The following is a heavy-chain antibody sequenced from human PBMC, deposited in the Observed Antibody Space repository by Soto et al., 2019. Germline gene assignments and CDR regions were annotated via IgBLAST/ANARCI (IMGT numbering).Heavy chain of an antibody. V-gene: IGHV4-34*01. CDR2: ISHSGST. CDR1: GGSFRGYY. CDR3: ARGPRSYFDNSGYYYQGFDV. D-gene: IGHD3-22*01. J-gene: IGHJ3*01. Sequence: TLSLTCAVYGGSFRGYYWSWIRQPPGKGPEWLGDISHSGSTNYNPSLKSRVSISVDTSKNQFSLNLSSVTAADTAVYYCARGPRSYFDNSGYYYQGFDVWGRGTMVPVSS.